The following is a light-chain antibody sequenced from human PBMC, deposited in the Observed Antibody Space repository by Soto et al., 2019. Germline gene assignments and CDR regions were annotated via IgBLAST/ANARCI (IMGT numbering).Light chain of an antibody. CDR1: SGDLGSYNL. CDR2: EAF. J-gene: IGLJ2*01. CDR3: SSYAGFSGVI. V-gene: IGLV2-23*01. Sequence: QSALTQPASVSGSPGQSIIISCTGSSGDLGSYNLVSWYQQHPGKAPKLLIYEAFKRPSGVSDRFSGSKSGNMASLTISGLQAEDEADYFCSSYAGFSGVIFGGGTKLTVL.